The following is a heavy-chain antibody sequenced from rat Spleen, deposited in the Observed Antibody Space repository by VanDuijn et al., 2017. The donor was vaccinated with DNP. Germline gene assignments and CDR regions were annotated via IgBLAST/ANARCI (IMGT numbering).Heavy chain of an antibody. J-gene: IGHJ3*01. V-gene: IGHV5-22*01. CDR2: ISYDGGTT. CDR1: GFSLSDYY. Sequence: EVQLVESGGGLVQPGGSLRLSCSASGFSLSDYYMAWVRQTPTKGLEWVAYISYDGGTTYSGDSVKGRFTISRDDATNFLYLQMDSLRSEDTATYYCVTHPSWFGFWGPGTLVTVSS. CDR3: VTHPSWFGF.